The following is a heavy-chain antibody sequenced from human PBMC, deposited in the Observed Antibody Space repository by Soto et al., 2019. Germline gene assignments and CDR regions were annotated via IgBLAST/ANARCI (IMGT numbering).Heavy chain of an antibody. Sequence: QVQLVQSGAEVKKPGASVKVSCKASGYTFTSYDINWVRQATGQGLEWMGWMNPNSGNTGYAQKLQGRVTMTRNTAISTAYMELSSLRSEDTAVYYCARRIVVAGRYYYGMDVWGQGTTVTVSS. V-gene: IGHV1-8*01. CDR3: ARRIVVAGRYYYGMDV. J-gene: IGHJ6*02. D-gene: IGHD6-19*01. CDR2: MNPNSGNT. CDR1: GYTFTSYD.